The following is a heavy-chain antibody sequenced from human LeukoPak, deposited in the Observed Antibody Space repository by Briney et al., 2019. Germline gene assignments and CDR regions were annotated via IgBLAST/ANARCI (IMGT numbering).Heavy chain of an antibody. CDR1: GFTFSCYA. CDR3: ASAPPLLWFGELYY. V-gene: IGHV3-30-3*01. J-gene: IGHJ4*02. D-gene: IGHD3-10*01. CDR2: ISYDGSNK. Sequence: GRSLRVSCAASGFTFSCYAMHWVRQAPGKGVECVAVISYDGSNKYYADSVKGRFTISRDNSKNTLYLQMKSLGAEDTAVYYCASAPPLLWFGELYYWGQGTLVTVSS.